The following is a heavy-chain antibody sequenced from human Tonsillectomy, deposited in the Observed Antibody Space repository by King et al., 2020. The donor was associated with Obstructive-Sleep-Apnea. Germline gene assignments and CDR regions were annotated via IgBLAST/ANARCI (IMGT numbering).Heavy chain of an antibody. V-gene: IGHV4-30-4*01. CDR2: IYHSGFT. J-gene: IGHJ4*02. CDR1: GDSISSDDYY. CDR3: ARHGLGTTSFDY. D-gene: IGHD7-27*01. Sequence: VQLQESGPGLVRPSQTLSLTCNVSGDSISSDDYYWRWIRQPPGKGLEWIGYIYHSGFTNYKPSLKNRVTISVDTSKNQFSLKLNSATAADTAVYYCARHGLGTTSFDYWGQGTLVTVSS.